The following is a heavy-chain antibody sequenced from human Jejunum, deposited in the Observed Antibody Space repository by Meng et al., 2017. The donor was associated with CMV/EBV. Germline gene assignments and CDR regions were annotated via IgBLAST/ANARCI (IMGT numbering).Heavy chain of an antibody. J-gene: IGHJ4*02. CDR2: ISSLSSYS. CDR3: ARGGRDVSGWTGSYFADH. CDR1: YV. V-gene: IGHV3-21*06. Sequence: YVMHWVRQAPGEGLEWFSCISSLSSYSYHADSVKGRFTISRDNAKNSLYLQMSSLRADDTAVYYCARGGRDVSGWTGSYFADHWGQGMLVTVSS. D-gene: IGHD3/OR15-3a*01.